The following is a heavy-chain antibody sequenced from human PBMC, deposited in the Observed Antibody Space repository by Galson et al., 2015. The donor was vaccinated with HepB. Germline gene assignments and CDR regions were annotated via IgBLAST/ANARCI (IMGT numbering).Heavy chain of an antibody. V-gene: IGHV3-21*01. CDR2: ISSESKYI. J-gene: IGHJ5*02. CDR3: ARFETTVVSNYEP. D-gene: IGHD1-1*01. Sequence: SLRLSCAASGFTFNWYWMTWVRQAPGKGLEWVSSISSESKYIFYGDSMKGRFIVSRDNTKDSLFLQMNSLRAEDTAVYYCARFETTVVSNYEPWGQGTLVTVSS. CDR1: GFTFNWYW.